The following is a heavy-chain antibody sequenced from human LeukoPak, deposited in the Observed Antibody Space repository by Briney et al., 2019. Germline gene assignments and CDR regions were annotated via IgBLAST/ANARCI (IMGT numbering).Heavy chain of an antibody. J-gene: IGHJ4*02. Sequence: GGSLRLSCAASGFTFDDYAMHWVRQAPGKGPEWVSLISWDGGSTYYADSVKGRFTISRDNSKNSLYLQMNSLRAEDTALYYCAKDCSGGSCYSNWGQGTLVTVSS. CDR3: AKDCSGGSCYSN. CDR2: ISWDGGST. V-gene: IGHV3-43D*03. D-gene: IGHD2-15*01. CDR1: GFTFDDYA.